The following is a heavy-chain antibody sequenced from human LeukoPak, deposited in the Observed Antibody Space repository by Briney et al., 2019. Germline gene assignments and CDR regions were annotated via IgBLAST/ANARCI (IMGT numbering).Heavy chain of an antibody. Sequence: SETLSLTCAVYGGSFSGYYWSWIRQPPGKGLEWIGEINHSGSTNYNPSLKSRVTISVDTSKNQFSLKLSSVTAADTAVYYCAKTDLAYCGGDCYFGAFDIWGQGTMVTVSS. J-gene: IGHJ3*02. V-gene: IGHV4-34*01. CDR2: INHSGST. D-gene: IGHD2-21*02. CDR3: AKTDLAYCGGDCYFGAFDI. CDR1: GGSFSGYY.